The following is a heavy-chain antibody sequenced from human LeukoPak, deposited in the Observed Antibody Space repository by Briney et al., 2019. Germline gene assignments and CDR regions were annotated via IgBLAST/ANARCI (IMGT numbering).Heavy chain of an antibody. CDR1: GFTFSSYW. V-gene: IGHV3-74*03. D-gene: IGHD3-16*02. J-gene: IGHJ4*02. Sequence: GGSLRLSCATSGFTFSSYWMHWVRQAPGKGLVWVSRVNTDGSSTTYAESVKGRFTISRDNAKKTLYLQMNSLGAEDTAVYYCARDRSYRPEDWGQGRLVTVSS. CDR3: ARDRSYRPED. CDR2: VNTDGSST.